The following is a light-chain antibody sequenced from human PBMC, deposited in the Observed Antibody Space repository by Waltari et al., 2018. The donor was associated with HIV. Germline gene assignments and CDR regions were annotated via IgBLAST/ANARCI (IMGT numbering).Light chain of an antibody. J-gene: IGLJ1*01. CDR3: AAWDDSLSGYV. V-gene: IGLV1-47*01. CDR1: SSNIGSNY. CDR2: RNE. Sequence: QSVLTQPPSASGTPGQRVTISCSGGSSNIGSNYVFWYQLLPGTAPKLLVYRNEQRPSGVPDRLSGSKSGTSASLAISGLRSEDEADYYCAAWDDSLSGYVFGTGTKVTVL.